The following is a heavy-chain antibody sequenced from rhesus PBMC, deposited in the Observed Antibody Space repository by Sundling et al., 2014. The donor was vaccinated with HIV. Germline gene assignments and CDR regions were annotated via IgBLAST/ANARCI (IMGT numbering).Heavy chain of an antibody. CDR3: AQIGVVNDFDH. V-gene: IGHV4-127*01. CDR1: GGSISSDSG. D-gene: IGHD3-16*01. J-gene: IGHJ4*01. CDR2: IYSSGNN. Sequence: QVQLQESGPGLVKPSETLSLTCAVSGGSISSDSGWSWIRQPPGKGLEWIGSIYSSGNNYLNPSLKSRVTLSVDTSKNQFSLKLTSVTAADTAVYFCAQIGVVNDFDHWGQGVLVTVSS.